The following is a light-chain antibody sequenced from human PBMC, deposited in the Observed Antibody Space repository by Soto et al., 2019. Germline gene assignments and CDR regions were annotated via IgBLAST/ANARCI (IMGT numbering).Light chain of an antibody. CDR2: DAS. CDR1: QSISSR. J-gene: IGKJ1*01. CDR3: QQYHSYWT. Sequence: DIQMTQSPSTLSASVGDRVTITCRASQSISSRLAWYQQKPGQAPKVLIYDASSLESGVPQRFSGSGSGTEFTLTISSLQTDDFSTYYCQQYHSYWTFGQGTKVDI. V-gene: IGKV1-5*01.